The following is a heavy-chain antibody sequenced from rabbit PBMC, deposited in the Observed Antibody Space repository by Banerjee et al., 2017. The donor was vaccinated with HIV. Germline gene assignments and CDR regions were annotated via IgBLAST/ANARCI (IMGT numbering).Heavy chain of an antibody. D-gene: IGHD4-2*01. Sequence: QSLEESGGDLVKPEGSLTLTCKASGIDFNSYYYMCWVRQAPGKGLEWIACIYTGSSGNTVYASWAKGPFTISKSSSTTVTLQMPSLTAADWATYFCARDLAGVIGWKFLLWGQGTLVTVS. J-gene: IGHJ3*01. V-gene: IGHV1S40*01. CDR2: IYTGSSGNT. CDR1: GIDFNSYYY. CDR3: ARDLAGVIGWKFLL.